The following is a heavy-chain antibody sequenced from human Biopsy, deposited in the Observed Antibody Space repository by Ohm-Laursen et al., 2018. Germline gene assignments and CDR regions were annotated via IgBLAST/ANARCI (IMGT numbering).Heavy chain of an antibody. CDR1: GYTFTSHD. CDR3: ARWETTLGRSLDS. CDR2: MSPNTGNT. V-gene: IGHV1-8*01. Sequence: GASVKVSCKASGYTFTSHDINWVRQATGQGLEWMGWMSPNTGNTVYAQRFQDRVPMTSDTSTCTAYMELTSLTSDDTAGYFCARWETTLGRSLDSWGQGTLVAVSS. J-gene: IGHJ4*02. D-gene: IGHD1-26*01.